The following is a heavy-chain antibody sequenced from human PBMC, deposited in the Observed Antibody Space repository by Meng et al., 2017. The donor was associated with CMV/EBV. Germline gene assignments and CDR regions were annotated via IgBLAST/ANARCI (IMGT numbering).Heavy chain of an antibody. CDR3: ARGYSCSSTSCYTFVSN. J-gene: IGHJ4*02. CDR1: EGTFSSYA. V-gene: IGHV1-69*10. CDR2: IIPILGIA. D-gene: IGHD2-2*02. Sequence: SVKVSCKASEGTFSSYAISWVRLAPGQGLEWMGGIIPILGIANYAQKFQGRVTITADKSTSTAYMELSSLRSEDTAVYYCARGYSCSSTSCYTFVSNWGQGTLVTVSS.